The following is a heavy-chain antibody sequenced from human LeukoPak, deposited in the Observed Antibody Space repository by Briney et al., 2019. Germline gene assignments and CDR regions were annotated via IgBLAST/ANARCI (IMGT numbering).Heavy chain of an antibody. CDR2: IIPIFGTA. CDR1: GGTFSSYA. CDR3: ARSGSSTRVEGFDI. J-gene: IGHJ3*02. D-gene: IGHD2-2*01. Sequence: GASVKVSCKASGGTFSSYAISWVRQAPGQGLEWMGGIIPIFGTANYAQKFQGRVTITTDESTSTAYMELSSLRSEDTAVYYCARSGSSTRVEGFDIWGQGPMVTVSS. V-gene: IGHV1-69*05.